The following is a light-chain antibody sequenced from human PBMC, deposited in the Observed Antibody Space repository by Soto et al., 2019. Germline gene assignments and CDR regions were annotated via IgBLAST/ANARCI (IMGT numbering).Light chain of an antibody. CDR3: YSYAGSSTFI. V-gene: IGLV2-23*02. CDR1: RRDVGSYNL. Sequence: QSALTQPASVSGSPGQSITISCTGTRRDVGSYNLVSWYQQHPGKAPKFMIYEDNKRPSGVSNRFSGSKSGNTASLTISGLQADDEADYYCYSYAGSSTFIFGGGTKLTVL. CDR2: EDN. J-gene: IGLJ2*01.